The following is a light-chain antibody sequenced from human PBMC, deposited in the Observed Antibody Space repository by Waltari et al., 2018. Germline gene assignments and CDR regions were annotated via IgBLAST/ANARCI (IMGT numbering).Light chain of an antibody. J-gene: IGLJ3*02. V-gene: IGLV2-14*01. CDR1: SSDGGGYNY. CDR2: EVS. Sequence: QSALTQPASVSGSPGQSITISCTGTSSDGGGYNYVSWYQQHPGKAPKLMIYEVSNRPPGVSNRFSGSMSGNTASLTISGLQAEDEADYYCSSYTSSSTLMFGGGTKLTVL. CDR3: SSYTSSSTLM.